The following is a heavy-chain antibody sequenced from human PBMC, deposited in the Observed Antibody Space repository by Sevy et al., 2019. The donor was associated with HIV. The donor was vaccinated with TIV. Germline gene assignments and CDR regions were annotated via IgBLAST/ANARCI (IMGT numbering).Heavy chain of an antibody. J-gene: IGHJ4*02. CDR2: ISYDKVNT. Sequence: GGSLRLSCAASGFSFSRYAMHWIRQAPGKGLESVAVISYDKVNTYHSDSVKGRFTISRDNSKNTLYLQMNSLRPEDTAVYYGARDGGGEYFDYWGQGTLVTVSS. V-gene: IGHV3-30*04. D-gene: IGHD3-16*01. CDR3: ARDGGGEYFDY. CDR1: GFSFSRYA.